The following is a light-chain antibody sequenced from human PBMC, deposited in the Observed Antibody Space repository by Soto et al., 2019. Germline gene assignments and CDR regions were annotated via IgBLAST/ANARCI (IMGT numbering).Light chain of an antibody. V-gene: IGLV2-8*01. J-gene: IGLJ1*01. Sequence: QSDLTQPPSASGSPGQSVTISCTGTSSDVGAYNYVSWYQQHPGKAHKLMIYEVSKRPSGVPDRFSDSKSDNAASLTVSGLQAEDEADYYCSSYAGSNNYDFGTGTKLTVL. CDR3: SSYAGSNNYD. CDR2: EVS. CDR1: SSDVGAYNY.